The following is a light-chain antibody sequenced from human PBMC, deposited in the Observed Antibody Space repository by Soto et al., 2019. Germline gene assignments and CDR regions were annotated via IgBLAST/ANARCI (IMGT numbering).Light chain of an antibody. V-gene: IGKV3-15*01. Sequence: EVVMTPSPATLSEFPGARATLSCRASQSVSSNLAWYHQKPGQAPRLLIYGASTRATGIPARFSGSGCGTEFTLTISSLQSEDFAVYYCQQYNNWPWTFGQGTKVDIK. CDR2: GAS. J-gene: IGKJ1*01. CDR3: QQYNNWPWT. CDR1: QSVSSN.